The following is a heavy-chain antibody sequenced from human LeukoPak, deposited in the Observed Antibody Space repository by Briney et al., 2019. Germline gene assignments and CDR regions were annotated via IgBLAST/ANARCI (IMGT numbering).Heavy chain of an antibody. Sequence: SETLSLTCTVSGGSMSSYYWSWIRQPPGKGLEWIGYIYYSGNTNYNPSLKSRVTISVDTSKNQFSLKLSSVTAADTAVYYCARHGTSSSSSKSLDYWGQGTLVTVSS. CDR1: GGSMSSYY. CDR3: ARHGTSSSSSKSLDY. V-gene: IGHV4-59*08. CDR2: IYYSGNT. J-gene: IGHJ4*02. D-gene: IGHD6-6*01.